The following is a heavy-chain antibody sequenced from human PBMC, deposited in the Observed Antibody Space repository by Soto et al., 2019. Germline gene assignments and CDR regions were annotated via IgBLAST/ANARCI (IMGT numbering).Heavy chain of an antibody. CDR3: ARRTTGSGWYPMFDT. V-gene: IGHV4-4*02. CDR1: GGSISSHW. Sequence: TSETLSLTCTVSGGSISSHWWSWVRQPPGKGLEWIGEIYHTGSANYKPSLESRVTISVDKSKNRFSLILTSVTAADTATYYCARRTTGSGWYPMFDTWGQGALVTVSS. D-gene: IGHD6-19*01. J-gene: IGHJ5*02. CDR2: IYHTGSA.